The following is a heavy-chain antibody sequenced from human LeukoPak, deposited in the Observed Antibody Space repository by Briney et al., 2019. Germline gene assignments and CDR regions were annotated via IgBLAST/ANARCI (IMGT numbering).Heavy chain of an antibody. V-gene: IGHV1-3*01. Sequence: GASVKVSCKASGYTFTYYAIHWVRQAPGQRLEWMGWINAGNGNTKYSQKFQGRVIITGDTSARTAYMELSSLRSEDTAVYYCARAVHNWTALDPWGCGTLVTVSS. J-gene: IGHJ5*02. CDR3: ARAVHNWTALDP. CDR1: GYTFTYYA. D-gene: IGHD1-20*01. CDR2: INAGNGNT.